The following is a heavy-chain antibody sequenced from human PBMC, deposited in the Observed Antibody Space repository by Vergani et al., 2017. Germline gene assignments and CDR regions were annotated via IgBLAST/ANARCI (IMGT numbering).Heavy chain of an antibody. CDR3: ARGLLDSKYRHNWFGP. V-gene: IGHV1-8*01. D-gene: IGHD3/OR15-3a*01. CDR2: MNPKSGNT. J-gene: IGHJ5*02. CDR1: GYNFTSFD. Sequence: QEQLVQSGAEVRKPGASVKVSCKASGYNFTSFDINWVRLDTGQGLEWMGWMNPKSGNTAYAAKFQGRITMTRDSSTDTAYLEMKSLRSEDTAIYFCARGLLDSKYRHNWFGPWGQGTVVTVSS.